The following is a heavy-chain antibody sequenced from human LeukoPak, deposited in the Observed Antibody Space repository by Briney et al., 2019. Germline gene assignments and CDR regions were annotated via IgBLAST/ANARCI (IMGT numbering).Heavy chain of an antibody. CDR2: IRANGETT. Sequence: GGSLRLSCAASGFTFSSYGMHWVRQAPGKGLEWVSGIRANGETTYYADSVRGRFTISRDNSRSMVWLQMNSLTAEDTAMYYCGRDLNWGAFDIRGLETLVTVSS. J-gene: IGHJ3*02. CDR3: GRDLNWGAFDI. V-gene: IGHV3-23*01. D-gene: IGHD7-27*01. CDR1: GFTFSSYG.